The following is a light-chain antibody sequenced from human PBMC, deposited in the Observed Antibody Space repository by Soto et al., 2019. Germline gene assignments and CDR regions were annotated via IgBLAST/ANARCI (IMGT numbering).Light chain of an antibody. CDR2: QVS. Sequence: QSVLTQPPSASGSPGQSVTISCTGTSSDVGGYNFVSWYQQHPGKAPKLMISQVSKRPSGVPDRFSGSKSGNTASLTVSGVQAEDEAAYYCSSHAGSNNLLFGGGTKLTVL. J-gene: IGLJ2*01. V-gene: IGLV2-8*01. CDR3: SSHAGSNNLL. CDR1: SSDVGGYNF.